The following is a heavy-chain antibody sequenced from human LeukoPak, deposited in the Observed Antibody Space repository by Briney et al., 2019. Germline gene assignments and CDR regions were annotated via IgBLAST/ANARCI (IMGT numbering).Heavy chain of an antibody. D-gene: IGHD3-10*01. CDR3: ARDSLLLWFGETYGMDV. CDR1: GGSISTGTHF. V-gene: IGHV4-39*07. Sequence: SEILSLTCTVSGGSISTGTHFWGWIRQPPGKGLEWIGSISHSGTTYFSPSLKSRVSMSIDTSKNQFSLKLSSVTAADTAVYYCARDSLLLWFGETYGMDVWGQGTTVTVSS. CDR2: ISHSGTT. J-gene: IGHJ6*02.